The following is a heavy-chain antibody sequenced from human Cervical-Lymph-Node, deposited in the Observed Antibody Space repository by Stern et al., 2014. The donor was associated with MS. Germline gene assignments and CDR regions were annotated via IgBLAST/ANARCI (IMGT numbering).Heavy chain of an antibody. J-gene: IGHJ5*02. V-gene: IGHV2-5*02. CDR2: IYWDDDK. D-gene: IGHD1-20*01. CDR3: ARRRSAITGAPPPNYFDP. CDR1: GFSLTTPGVG. Sequence: QVTLRESGPTLVKPTQTLTLTCTFSGFSLTTPGVGVGWIRQPPGKALEWLVLIYWDDDKPYIPSLKSRLIITKDATKNQVVLTLTNIDPVDTASYYCARRRSAITGAPPPNYFDPWGQGTLVAVAS.